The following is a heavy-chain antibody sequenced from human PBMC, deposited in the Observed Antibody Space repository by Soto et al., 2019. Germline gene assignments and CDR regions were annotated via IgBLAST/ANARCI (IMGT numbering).Heavy chain of an antibody. Sequence: QVQLQESGPGLVKPSETLSLTCTVSGGSVSSGGYFWSWIRQPPGKGLEWIGHIYYGGSTDYNPSLKSRVTLSVDTSNNHFSLKLPSVTPADTAIYYCAGKGPRVGEGLDLWGQGTLVTVSS. J-gene: IGHJ4*02. CDR2: IYYGGST. D-gene: IGHD3-16*01. V-gene: IGHV4-61*03. CDR3: AGKGPRVGEGLDL. CDR1: GGSVSSGGYF.